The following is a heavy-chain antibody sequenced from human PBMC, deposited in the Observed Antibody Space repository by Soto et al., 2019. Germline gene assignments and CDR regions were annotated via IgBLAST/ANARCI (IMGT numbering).Heavy chain of an antibody. CDR3: ARDRGWSLFDY. V-gene: IGHV3-11*06. J-gene: IGHJ4*02. CDR2: ISKDSTFS. D-gene: IGHD6-19*01. CDR1: GFTFSDFY. Sequence: GGSLRLSCAASGFTFSDFYMSWIRQAPGKGLEWVSYISKDSTFSIYADSVKGRFTISRDNAKNTLYLQMNSLRAEDTAVYYCARDRGWSLFDYWGQGTLVTVSS.